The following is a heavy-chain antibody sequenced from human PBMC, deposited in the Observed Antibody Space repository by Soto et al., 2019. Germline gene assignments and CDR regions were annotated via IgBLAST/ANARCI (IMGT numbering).Heavy chain of an antibody. V-gene: IGHV1-2*02. CDR1: GYTFTRYY. CDR2: INPNSGDT. J-gene: IGHJ4*02. Sequence: GPSVKVSCKTSGYTFTRYYIHWVRQAPGQGLEWMGWINPNSGDTKYAQRFQGRVTMTKDTSITTAFMELTRLRSDDTAVYYCARQLAYCGGDCYTEPVDYWGQGTLVTVSS. D-gene: IGHD2-21*02. CDR3: ARQLAYCGGDCYTEPVDY.